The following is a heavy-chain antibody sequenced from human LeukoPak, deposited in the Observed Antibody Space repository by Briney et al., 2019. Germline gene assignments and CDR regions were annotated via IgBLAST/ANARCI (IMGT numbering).Heavy chain of an antibody. CDR1: GSPFHNYW. D-gene: IGHD3-10*01. J-gene: IGHJ4*02. Sequence: GGSLRLSCVASGSPFHNYWMTWVRQAPGKGLEWVANIDQDEKEKYYVDSVKGRFTISRDNAEKSLYLEMNSLGVEDTARYYCARGLYGSGRRSLMALWGPGTLVTVSS. CDR3: ARGLYGSGRRSLMAL. V-gene: IGHV3-7*01. CDR2: IDQDEKEK.